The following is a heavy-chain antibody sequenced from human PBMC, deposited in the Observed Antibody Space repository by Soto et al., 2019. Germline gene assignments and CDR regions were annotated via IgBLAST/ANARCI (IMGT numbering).Heavy chain of an antibody. CDR2: IYYSGTT. Sequence: QVQLRESGPGLVKPSETLSLTCTVSSGSIGTYFWSWIRQPPGKGLEWIGYIYYSGTTNYNPSLKRRVTIFLDPSKNQFSLRLSSVTAADTAVYYCARGRGGTYDAFDIWGQGTLVTVSS. V-gene: IGHV4-59*01. CDR3: ARGRGGTYDAFDI. D-gene: IGHD1-26*01. CDR1: SGSIGTYF. J-gene: IGHJ3*02.